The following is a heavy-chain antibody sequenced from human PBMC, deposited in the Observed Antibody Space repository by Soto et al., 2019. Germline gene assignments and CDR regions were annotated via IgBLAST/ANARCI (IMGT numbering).Heavy chain of an antibody. CDR1: GSSFTRYW. D-gene: IGHD4-4*01. CDR2: IDPSDSYT. V-gene: IGHV5-10-1*01. Sequence: GESLKISCKVSGSSFTRYWITWVRQMPGRGLEWMGRIDPSDSYTHYNPSFQGHVTITFDKSINTAYLHWSSLKASDSANYYCARHGGGRIAVTTYNGMDVWGQGTTVTSP. CDR3: ARHGGGRIAVTTYNGMDV. J-gene: IGHJ6*02.